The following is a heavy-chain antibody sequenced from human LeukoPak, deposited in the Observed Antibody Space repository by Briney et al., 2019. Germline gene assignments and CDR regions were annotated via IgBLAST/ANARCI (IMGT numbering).Heavy chain of an antibody. D-gene: IGHD2-2*01. Sequence: GASVKASCTTSGYTFTGSYIHWVRQAPGQGLEWMGWINPSSGDTKYAQKFRGRVTMTTDTSIRTAYMELSRLRSGDTAVYYCARGIVPAAVPPYFDFWGQGSLVTVSS. CDR2: INPSSGDT. CDR1: GYTFTGSY. J-gene: IGHJ4*02. CDR3: ARGIVPAAVPPYFDF. V-gene: IGHV1-2*02.